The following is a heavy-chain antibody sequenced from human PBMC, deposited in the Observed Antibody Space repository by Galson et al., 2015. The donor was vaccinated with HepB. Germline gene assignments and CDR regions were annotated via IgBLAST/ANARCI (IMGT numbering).Heavy chain of an antibody. CDR2: IIPILGIA. D-gene: IGHD3-10*01. CDR1: GGTFSSYT. V-gene: IGHV1-69*02. CDR3: ARGLGGSGHFDY. Sequence: SVKVSCKASGGTFSSYTISWVRQAPGQGLEWMGRIIPILGIANYAQKFQGRVTITADKSTSTAYMELSSLRSEDTAVYYCARGLGGSGHFDYWGQGTLVTVSS. J-gene: IGHJ4*02.